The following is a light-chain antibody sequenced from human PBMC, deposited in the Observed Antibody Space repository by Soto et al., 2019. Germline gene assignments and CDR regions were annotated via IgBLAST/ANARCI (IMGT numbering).Light chain of an antibody. Sequence: QSVLTQPPSASGSPGQSVAISCTGTSSDVGGYNYVSWYQQHPGKAPKLMIYEVNKRPSGVPDRFSGSKSGNTASLTVSGLQAEDEADYYCGSYAGSSNLFGTGTKVTVL. CDR1: SSDVGGYNY. J-gene: IGLJ1*01. CDR3: GSYAGSSNL. V-gene: IGLV2-8*01. CDR2: EVN.